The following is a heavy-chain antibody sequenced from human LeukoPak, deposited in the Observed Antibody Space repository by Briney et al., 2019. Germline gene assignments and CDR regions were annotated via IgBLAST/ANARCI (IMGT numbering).Heavy chain of an antibody. Sequence: SETLSLTCAVYGGSLSGYYWTWIRQPPGKGLEWIGEIIHSGSTNYNPSLKSRVTISIDTSKNRFSLNLGSVTAADTAVYYCARLIVPPTRPIDYWGQGTLSPSPQ. CDR1: GGSLSGYY. CDR3: ARLIVPPTRPIDY. CDR2: IIHSGST. D-gene: IGHD2/OR15-2a*01. J-gene: IGHJ4*02. V-gene: IGHV4-34*12.